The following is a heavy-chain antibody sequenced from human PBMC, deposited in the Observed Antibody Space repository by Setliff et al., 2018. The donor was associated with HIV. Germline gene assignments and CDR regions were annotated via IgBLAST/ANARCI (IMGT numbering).Heavy chain of an antibody. CDR2: IYSGGGT. Sequence: PGGSLRLSCAASGFIFSSYAMSWVRQAPGKWLEWVSLIYSGGGTYYADSVKGRFTISRDSSRNTLYLQLTSLRVEDTAVYHCAGGSGIVAGGTSYYFFYMDVWGNGTTVTVSS. J-gene: IGHJ6*03. D-gene: IGHD3-10*01. CDR1: GFIFSSYA. CDR3: AGGSGIVAGGTSYYFFYMDV. V-gene: IGHV3-66*01.